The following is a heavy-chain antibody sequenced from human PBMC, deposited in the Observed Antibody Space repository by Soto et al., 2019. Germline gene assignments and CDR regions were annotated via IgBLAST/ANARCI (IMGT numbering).Heavy chain of an antibody. Sequence: SGPTLVNPTQTLTLTCTFPGFSLSTSGVGVGWIRQPPGKALEWLALIYWDDDKRYSPSLKSRLTITKDTSKNQVVLTMTNMDPVDTATYYCAHRRGARDCSGGSCIYFHHWGQGTLVTVSS. CDR1: GFSLSTSGVG. CDR3: AHRRGARDCSGGSCIYFHH. J-gene: IGHJ1*01. V-gene: IGHV2-5*02. CDR2: IYWDDDK. D-gene: IGHD2-15*01.